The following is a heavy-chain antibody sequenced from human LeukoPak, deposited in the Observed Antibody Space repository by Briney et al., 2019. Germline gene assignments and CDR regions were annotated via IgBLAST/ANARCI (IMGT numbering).Heavy chain of an antibody. CDR1: GFTFSSYD. CDR3: ARASYYYDSSGYYYFDY. J-gene: IGHJ4*02. V-gene: IGHV3-13*04. D-gene: IGHD3-22*01. Sequence: PGGSLRLSCAASGFTFSSYDMHWDRQATGKGLEWVSAIGTAGDTYYPGSVKGRFTISRENAKNSLYLQMNSLRAGDTAVYYCARASYYYDSSGYYYFDYWGQGTLVTVSS. CDR2: IGTAGDT.